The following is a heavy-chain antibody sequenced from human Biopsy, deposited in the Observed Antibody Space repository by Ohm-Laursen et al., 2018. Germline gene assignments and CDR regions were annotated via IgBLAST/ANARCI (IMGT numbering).Heavy chain of an antibody. CDR1: GGFISSDY. V-gene: IGHV4-59*07. J-gene: IGHJ6*02. CDR2: IYYRGST. D-gene: IGHD2/OR15-2a*01. Sequence: SVTLSLTCTVSGGFISSDYWSWIRQTSGKGLEWIGYIYYRGSTNYNPSLKSRVTISVDTSKNQFSLRLNSVTATDTAVYYCARAPNSTGWPCFYFYGMDVWGQGTTVTVSS. CDR3: ARAPNSTGWPCFYFYGMDV.